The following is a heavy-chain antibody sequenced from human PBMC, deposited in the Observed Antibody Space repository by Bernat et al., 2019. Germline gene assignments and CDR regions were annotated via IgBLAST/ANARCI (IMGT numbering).Heavy chain of an antibody. CDR2: IKSKTDGGTT. D-gene: IGHD3-22*01. V-gene: IGHV3-15*07. CDR1: GFTFSNAW. CDR3: TTRLYDYDSSGYTDY. Sequence: EVQLVESGGGLVKPGGSLRLSCAASGFTFSNAWMNWVRQAPGKGLEWVGRIKSKTDGGTTDYAAPVKGRFTISSDDSKNTLYLQMNSLNAGDTAVYYGTTRLYDYDSSGYTDYWGQGTLVTVSS. J-gene: IGHJ4*02.